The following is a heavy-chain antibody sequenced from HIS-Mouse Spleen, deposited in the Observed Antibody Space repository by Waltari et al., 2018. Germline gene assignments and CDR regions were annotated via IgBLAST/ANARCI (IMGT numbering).Heavy chain of an antibody. D-gene: IGHD3-3*01. CDR3: ARVYYDFWSGYYY. Sequence: QVQLVQSGAEVKKPGASVKVSCKASGYTFTSYDINWVRQATGQGLEWMGWKNPHSSNTGYAQNFQGRVTMTRNTAISTAYMELSSLRSEDTAVYYCARVYYDFWSGYYYWGQGTLVTVSS. J-gene: IGHJ4*02. V-gene: IGHV1-8*01. CDR2: KNPHSSNT. CDR1: GYTFTSYD.